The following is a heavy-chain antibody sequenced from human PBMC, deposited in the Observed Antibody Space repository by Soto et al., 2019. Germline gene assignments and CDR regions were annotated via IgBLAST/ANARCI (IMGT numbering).Heavy chain of an antibody. Sequence: PSETLSLTCTVSGGSISSSSYYWGWIRQPPGKGLEWIGSIYYSGSTYYNPSLKSRVTISVDTSKNQFSLKLSSVTVADTAVYYCATLIRGVIISWGQGTLVTVSS. CDR1: GGSISSSSYY. D-gene: IGHD3-10*01. V-gene: IGHV4-39*01. CDR2: IYYSGST. CDR3: ATLIRGVIIS. J-gene: IGHJ5*02.